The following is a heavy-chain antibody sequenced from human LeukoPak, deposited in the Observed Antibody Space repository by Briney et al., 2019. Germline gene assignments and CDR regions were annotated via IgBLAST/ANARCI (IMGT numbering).Heavy chain of an antibody. J-gene: IGHJ4*02. CDR3: AIRRSGGSCYGY. Sequence: GRSLRLSCAASGFTFSSYSMNWVRQAPGKGLEWVSSISSSSSYIYYADSVKGRFTISRDNSKNTLYLQMNSLRAEDTAVYYCAIRRSGGSCYGYWGQGTLVTVSS. V-gene: IGHV3-21*04. D-gene: IGHD2-15*01. CDR2: ISSSSSYI. CDR1: GFTFSSYS.